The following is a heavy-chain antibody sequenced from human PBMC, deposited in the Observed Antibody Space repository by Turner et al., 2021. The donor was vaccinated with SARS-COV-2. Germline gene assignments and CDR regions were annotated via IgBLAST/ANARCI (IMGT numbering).Heavy chain of an antibody. CDR1: GVTVSSNY. CDR3: ARDLAVNGMDV. Sequence: VQLVEPGGGLIQHGGSLRLSCAASGVTVSSNYMSWVRQAPGKGLEWVSLIYSGGSTYYADSVKGRFTISRDNSKNTLYLQMNSLRAEDTAVYYCARDLAVNGMDVWGQGTTVTVSS. CDR2: IYSGGST. V-gene: IGHV3-53*01. J-gene: IGHJ6*02.